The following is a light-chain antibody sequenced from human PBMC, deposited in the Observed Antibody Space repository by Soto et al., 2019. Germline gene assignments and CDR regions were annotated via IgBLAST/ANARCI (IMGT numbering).Light chain of an antibody. V-gene: IGKV1-27*01. J-gene: IGKJ1*01. CDR2: SAS. Sequence: DIQMTQSPSSLSASVGDSVTITCRASQGINNYLAWYQQKPGKVPVLLIYSASTLKPGIPSRFSGSGTGTDFTLTISSLQPEDFATYYCQKYDSAPRKFGQGTKVDIK. CDR1: QGINNY. CDR3: QKYDSAPRK.